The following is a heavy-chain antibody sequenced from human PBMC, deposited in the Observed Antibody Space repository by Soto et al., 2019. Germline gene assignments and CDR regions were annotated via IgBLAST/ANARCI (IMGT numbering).Heavy chain of an antibody. Sequence: QITLKESGPALVRPTQTLTPTCSFSGFSLTTRGVAVGWIRQPPGKALEWLALIFWDDDKWYSPSLRRRLTITEDASINQVVVTMTNMHPVDTATYYCAHRSRGYAYSFDKWGQGTLVTVS. CDR1: GFSLTTRGVA. CDR3: AHRSRGYAYSFDK. D-gene: IGHD5-12*01. V-gene: IGHV2-5*02. J-gene: IGHJ4*02. CDR2: IFWDDDK.